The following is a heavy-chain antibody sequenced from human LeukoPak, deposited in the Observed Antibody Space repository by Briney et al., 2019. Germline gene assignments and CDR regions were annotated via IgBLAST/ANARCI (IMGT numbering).Heavy chain of an antibody. CDR1: GGTFSSYA. Sequence: GASVKVSCKASGGTFSSYAISWVRQAPGQGLEWMGRIIPILGIANYAQKFQGRVTITADKSTSTAYMELSSLRSEDTAVYYCARDWLLWFGGARREYYYYGMDVWGQGTTVTVSS. CDR2: IIPILGIA. J-gene: IGHJ6*02. D-gene: IGHD3-10*01. V-gene: IGHV1-69*04. CDR3: ARDWLLWFGGARREYYYYGMDV.